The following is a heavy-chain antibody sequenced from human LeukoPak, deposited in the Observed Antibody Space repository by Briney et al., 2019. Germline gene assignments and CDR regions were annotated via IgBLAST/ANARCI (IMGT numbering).Heavy chain of an antibody. J-gene: IGHJ5*02. CDR2: INAGNGNT. CDR1: GYTFTSYA. V-gene: IGHV1-3*03. Sequence: GASVKVSCKASGYTFTSYAMHWVRQAPGQRLEWMGWINAGNGNTKYSQEFQGRVTITRDTSASTAYMELSSLRSEDMAVYYCAREARGPWFGESPFDPWGQGTLVTVSS. CDR3: AREARGPWFGESPFDP. D-gene: IGHD3-10*01.